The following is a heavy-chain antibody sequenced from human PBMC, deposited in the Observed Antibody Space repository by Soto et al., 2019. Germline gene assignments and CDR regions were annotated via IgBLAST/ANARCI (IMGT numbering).Heavy chain of an antibody. J-gene: IGHJ6*02. Sequence: GGSLRLSCAASGFTFDDYTMHWVRQAPGRGLEWVSLISWDGGSTYYADSVKGRFTISRDNSKNSLYLQMNSLRTEDTALYYCAKGLISITMVRGGYYYYDGMDVWGQGTTVTVSS. CDR2: ISWDGGST. CDR1: GFTFDDYT. CDR3: AKGLISITMVRGGYYYYDGMDV. D-gene: IGHD3-10*01. V-gene: IGHV3-43*01.